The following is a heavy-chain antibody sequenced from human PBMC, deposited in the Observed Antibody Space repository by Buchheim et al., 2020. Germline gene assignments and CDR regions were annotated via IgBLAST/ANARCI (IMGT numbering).Heavy chain of an antibody. V-gene: IGHV4-31*03. CDR1: GDSMERGGFY. CDR2: MYNSGST. D-gene: IGHD3-10*01. CDR3: ARGTPRYYFDF. Sequence: QVQLQESGPGLVKPSQTLSLTCTVSGDSMERGGFYWNWIRQHPGMGLEFIGYMYNSGSTYFNPSLRSRVTISAATSKNQLSLKLSSVTAADTAVYFCARGTPRYYFDFWGQGTL. J-gene: IGHJ4*02.